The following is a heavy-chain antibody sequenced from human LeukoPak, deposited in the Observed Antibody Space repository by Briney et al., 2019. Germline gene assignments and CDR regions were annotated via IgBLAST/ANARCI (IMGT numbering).Heavy chain of an antibody. V-gene: IGHV4-34*01. J-gene: IGHJ5*02. CDR3: ARGFTTSSLWFDP. CDR2: INHSGTT. D-gene: IGHD6-6*01. Sequence: SETLSLTCGVHGGSFSGYHWTWIRQRPGKGLEWIGDINHSGTTHYSPPLKSRVTMLVDKSNNHFSLNLHAVTAADTGVYYCARGFTTSSLWFDPWGQGILVTVSS. CDR1: GGSFSGYH.